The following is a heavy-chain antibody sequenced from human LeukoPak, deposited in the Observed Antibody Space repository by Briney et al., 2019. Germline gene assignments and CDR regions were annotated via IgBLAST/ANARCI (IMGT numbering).Heavy chain of an antibody. Sequence: GGSPRLSCAASGFTFSIYWMYWVRQAPGKGLVWVSRINSDESSPGYADSVKGRFTISRDNAKNTLYLQMNSLRAEDTAIYYCARGGSGDYWGQGTLVTVSS. CDR1: GFTFSIYW. CDR2: INSDESSP. D-gene: IGHD1-26*01. CDR3: ARGGSGDY. J-gene: IGHJ4*02. V-gene: IGHV3-74*01.